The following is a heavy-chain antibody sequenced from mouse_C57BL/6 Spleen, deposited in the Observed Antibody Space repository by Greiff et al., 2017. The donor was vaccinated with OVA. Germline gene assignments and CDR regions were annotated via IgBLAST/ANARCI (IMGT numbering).Heavy chain of an antibody. CDR1: GYSITSGYD. CDR2: ISYSGST. V-gene: IGHV3-1*01. Sequence: EVKLVESGPGMVKPSQSLSLTCTVTGYSITSGYDWHWIRHFPGNKLEWMGYISYSGSTNYNPSLKSRISITHDTSKNHFFLKLNSVTTEDTATYYCARDLYGSRYFDVWGTGTTVTVSS. J-gene: IGHJ1*03. CDR3: ARDLYGSRYFDV. D-gene: IGHD1-1*01.